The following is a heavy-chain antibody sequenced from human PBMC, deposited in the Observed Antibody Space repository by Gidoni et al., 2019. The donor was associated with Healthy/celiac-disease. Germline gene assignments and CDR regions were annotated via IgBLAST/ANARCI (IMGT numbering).Heavy chain of an antibody. CDR2: IWYDGSNK. CDR3: ARDLPGGAQTSYYCCGMDV. Sequence: QVQLVESGGGVVQPGRSLRLSCAASGFTFSTYGMHWFRQAPGKGLEWLAVIWYDGSNKYYADSVKGRFTISRDNSKSTLYLQMNSLRAEDTAVYYCARDLPGGAQTSYYCCGMDVWGQGTTVTVSS. J-gene: IGHJ6*02. D-gene: IGHD1-26*01. V-gene: IGHV3-33*01. CDR1: GFTFSTYG.